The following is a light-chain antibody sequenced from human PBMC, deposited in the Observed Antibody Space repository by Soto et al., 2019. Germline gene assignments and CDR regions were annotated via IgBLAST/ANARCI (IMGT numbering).Light chain of an antibody. CDR3: QQRSNWPRT. Sequence: EIAVTQSPATLSVSPGERATLSCRASQSVSSYLAWYQQKPGQAPRLLIYDASNRATGIPARFSGSGSGTDFTLTISSLEPEDFAVYYCQQRSNWPRTFGGGTKVDIK. V-gene: IGKV3-11*01. J-gene: IGKJ4*01. CDR2: DAS. CDR1: QSVSSY.